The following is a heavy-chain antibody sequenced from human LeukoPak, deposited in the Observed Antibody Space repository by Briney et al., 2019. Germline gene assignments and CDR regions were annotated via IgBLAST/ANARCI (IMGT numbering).Heavy chain of an antibody. CDR3: SGSIRDFLTGPHDY. D-gene: IGHD3-9*01. V-gene: IGHV3-49*04. CDR2: IRSKAYGGTT. Sequence: GGSLRLSCTASGFTFGDYAMNWVRQAPGKGLEWVGLIRSKAYGGTTEYAASVKGRFTISRDDSKSIAYLQMNSLKTEDTAVYYCSGSIRDFLTGPHDYWGQGTLVTVSS. CDR1: GFTFGDYA. J-gene: IGHJ4*02.